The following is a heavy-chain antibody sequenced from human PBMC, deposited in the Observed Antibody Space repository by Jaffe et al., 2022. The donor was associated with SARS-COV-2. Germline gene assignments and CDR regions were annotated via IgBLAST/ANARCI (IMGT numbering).Heavy chain of an antibody. CDR3: ARIYDFWGAYYIDY. CDR2: IYYRGST. Sequence: QLQLQESGPGLVKPSETLSLTCTVSGGSISSLNHYWGWIRQPPGKGLEWIGSIYYRGSTYYNSSLKSRVTILVDTSKNQFSLKLTSVGAADTAVYYCARIYDFWGAYYIDYWGQGTLVTVSS. J-gene: IGHJ4*02. D-gene: IGHD3-3*01. V-gene: IGHV4-39*01. CDR1: GGSISSLNHY.